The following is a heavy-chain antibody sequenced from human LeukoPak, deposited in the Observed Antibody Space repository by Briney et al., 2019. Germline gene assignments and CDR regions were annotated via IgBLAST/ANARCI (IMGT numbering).Heavy chain of an antibody. Sequence: SETLSLTCAVSGYSISSGYYWGWIRQPPGKGLEWIGSIYYSGSTYYNPSLKSRVTISVDTSKNQFSLKLSSVTAADTAVYYCARHLGYCSSTSCYNPKFDYWGQGTLVTVSS. J-gene: IGHJ4*02. V-gene: IGHV4-38-2*01. CDR2: IYYSGST. D-gene: IGHD2-2*01. CDR1: GYSISSGYY. CDR3: ARHLGYCSSTSCYNPKFDY.